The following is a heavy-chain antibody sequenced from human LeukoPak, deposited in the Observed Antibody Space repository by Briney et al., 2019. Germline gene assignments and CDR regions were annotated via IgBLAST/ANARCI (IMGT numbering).Heavy chain of an antibody. V-gene: IGHV4-59*01. J-gene: IGHJ3*02. Sequence: SETLSLTCTVSGGSISSYYWSWIRQPPGKGLEWIGYIYYSGSTNYNPSLKSRVTISVDTSENQFSLKLSSVTAADTAVYYCARDLGENAFDIWGQGTMVTVSS. CDR1: GGSISSYY. CDR2: IYYSGST. CDR3: ARDLGENAFDI.